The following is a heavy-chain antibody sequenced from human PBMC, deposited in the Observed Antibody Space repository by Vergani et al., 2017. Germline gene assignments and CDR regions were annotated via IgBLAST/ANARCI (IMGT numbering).Heavy chain of an antibody. Sequence: QVQLVQSGAEVKKPGASVKVSCKASGYTFTGYYMHWVRQATGQGLEWMGWINPNSGGTNYAQKFQGRVTMTRDTSISTAYMELSRLRSDDTAVYYCARDRSSEYYDFWSGYYTLFDYWGQGTLVTVSS. V-gene: IGHV1-2*02. CDR1: GYTFTGYY. CDR3: ARDRSSEYYDFWSGYYTLFDY. CDR2: INPNSGGT. J-gene: IGHJ4*02. D-gene: IGHD3-3*01.